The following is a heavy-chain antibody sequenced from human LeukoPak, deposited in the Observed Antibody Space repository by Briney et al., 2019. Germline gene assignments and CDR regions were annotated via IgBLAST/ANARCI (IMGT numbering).Heavy chain of an antibody. CDR1: GGSISSYY. CDR2: IYYSGST. CDR3: ARDRGYSYGYDAFDI. V-gene: IGHV4-59*01. Sequence: SETLSLTCTVSGGSISSYYWSWIRQPPWKGLEWIGYIYYSGSTNYNPSLKSRVTISVDTSKNQFSLKLSSVTAADTAVYYCARDRGYSYGYDAFDIWGQGTMVTVSS. D-gene: IGHD5-18*01. J-gene: IGHJ3*02.